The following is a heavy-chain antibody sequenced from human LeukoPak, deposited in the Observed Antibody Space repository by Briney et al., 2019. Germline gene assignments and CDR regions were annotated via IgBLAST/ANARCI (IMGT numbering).Heavy chain of an antibody. V-gene: IGHV1-58*02. Sequence: GASVKVSCKASGFXFTSSAIQWVRQARGQRLEWIGWIVVGSGNTNYAQKFQERVTITRDMSTSTAYMELSSLRSEDTAVYYCAAFPYYYDSSGYNRYFDYWGQGTLVTVSS. J-gene: IGHJ4*02. CDR2: IVVGSGNT. D-gene: IGHD3-22*01. CDR3: AAFPYYYDSSGYNRYFDY. CDR1: GFXFTSSA.